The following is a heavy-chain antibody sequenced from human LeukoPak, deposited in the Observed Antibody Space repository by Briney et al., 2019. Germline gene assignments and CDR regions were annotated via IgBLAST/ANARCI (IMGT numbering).Heavy chain of an antibody. D-gene: IGHD3-9*01. J-gene: IGHJ6*02. CDR1: GYSFINYW. CDR2: IYPGDSDT. Sequence: GESLKISCKGSGYSFINYWIGWVRQMSGKGLEWMGIIYPGDSDTRYSPSFQGVVTISADKSISTAYLQWSSLKASDTAMYYCARQSYYDDLTGRYYYYGMDVWGQGTTVTVSS. CDR3: ARQSYYDDLTGRYYYYGMDV. V-gene: IGHV5-51*01.